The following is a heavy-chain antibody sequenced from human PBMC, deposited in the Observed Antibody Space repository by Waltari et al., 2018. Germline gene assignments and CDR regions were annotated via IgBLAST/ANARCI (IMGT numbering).Heavy chain of an antibody. CDR1: GGSISSSSYY. CDR3: ARDGDYGPMPTGFDP. V-gene: IGHV4-39*07. J-gene: IGHJ5*02. D-gene: IGHD4-17*01. Sequence: QLQLQESGPGLVKPSETLSLTCTVSGGSISSSSYYWGWIRQPPGKGLEWIGSIYYSGSTYYYPSLKSRVTISVDTSKNQFSLKLSSVTAADTAVYYCARDGDYGPMPTGFDPWGQGTLVTVSS. CDR2: IYYSGST.